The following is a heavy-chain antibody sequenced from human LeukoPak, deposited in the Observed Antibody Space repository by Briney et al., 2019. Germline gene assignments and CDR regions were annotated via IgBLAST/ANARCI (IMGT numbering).Heavy chain of an antibody. V-gene: IGHV3-23*01. J-gene: IGHJ3*02. CDR2: ISASGGST. D-gene: IGHD3-22*01. CDR3: AKDQRPYYYDSSGYSYAFDI. Sequence: GGSLRLSCAASGFTSSSYAMSWVRQAPGKGLEWVSAISASGGSTNYADSVKGRFTISRDNSKNTLYLQMNSLRAEDTAVYYCAKDQRPYYYDSSGYSYAFDIWGQGTMVTVSS. CDR1: GFTSSSYA.